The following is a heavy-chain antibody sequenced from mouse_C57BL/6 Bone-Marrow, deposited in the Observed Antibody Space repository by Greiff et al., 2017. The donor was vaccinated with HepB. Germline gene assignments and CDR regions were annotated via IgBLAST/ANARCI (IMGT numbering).Heavy chain of an antibody. Sequence: EVQLQQSGAELVRPGASVKLSCTASGFNIKDYYMHWVKQRPEQGLEWIGRIDPEDGDTEYAPKFQGKATMTADTSSNTAYLQLSILTSEDTAVYYCTTWILRYPYYFDYWGQGTTLTVSA. J-gene: IGHJ2*01. V-gene: IGHV14-1*01. D-gene: IGHD1-1*01. CDR2: IDPEDGDT. CDR3: TTWILRYPYYFDY. CDR1: GFNIKDYY.